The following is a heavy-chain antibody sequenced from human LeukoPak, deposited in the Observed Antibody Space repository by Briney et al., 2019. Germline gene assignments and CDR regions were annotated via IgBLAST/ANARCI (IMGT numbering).Heavy chain of an antibody. D-gene: IGHD6-19*01. Sequence: SGGSLRLSCAASRFTFSSYAMSWVRQAPGRGLEWVSTIGGTGDKTYYADSVKGRFTIPRDNSMDTLYLQMNSLKAEDTAVYYCAKDPVVYHGGSGWHYFDYWGQGTLVTVSS. V-gene: IGHV3-23*01. J-gene: IGHJ4*02. CDR2: IGGTGDKT. CDR3: AKDPVVYHGGSGWHYFDY. CDR1: RFTFSSYA.